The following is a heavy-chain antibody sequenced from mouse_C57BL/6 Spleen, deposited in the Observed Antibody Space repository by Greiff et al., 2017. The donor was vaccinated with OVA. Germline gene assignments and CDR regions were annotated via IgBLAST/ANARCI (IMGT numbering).Heavy chain of an antibody. CDR2: IDPETGGT. D-gene: IGHD2-2*01. CDR1: GYTFTDYE. Sequence: VKLVESGAELVRPGASVTLSCKASGYTFTDYEMHWVKQTPVHGLEWIGAIDPETGGTAYNQKFKGKAILTADKSSSTAYMELRSLTSEDSAVYYCTRSGGYDWYFDVWGTGTTVTVSS. J-gene: IGHJ1*03. CDR3: TRSGGYDWYFDV. V-gene: IGHV1-15*01.